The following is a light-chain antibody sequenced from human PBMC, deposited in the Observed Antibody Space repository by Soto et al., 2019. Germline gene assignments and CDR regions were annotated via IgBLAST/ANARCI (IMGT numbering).Light chain of an antibody. CDR3: AQNCLYPRT. CDR2: AAS. V-gene: IGKV1-6*01. Sequence: IQMTQSPSSLSASAGDRVTIDCQASQCIISDLGWYQQKPGKAPQLLISAASSLQSGVPSSFSGSGSGTNFSLTISRLQPEDSATDFCAQNCLYPRTFGQGTKVAI. CDR1: QCIISD. J-gene: IGKJ1*01.